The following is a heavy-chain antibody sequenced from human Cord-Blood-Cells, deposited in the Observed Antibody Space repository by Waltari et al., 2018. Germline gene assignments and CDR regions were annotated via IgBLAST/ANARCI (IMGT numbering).Heavy chain of an antibody. Sequence: QVQLVQSGAEVKKPGASVKVSCQASGNTFPGYYMHWVRQAPGQGLEWTGWIRPSSGCTNYAQKFQGRVTMTRDTSISTAYMELSRLRSDDTAVYYCARDQNRGFYWYFDLWGRGTLVTVSS. J-gene: IGHJ2*01. V-gene: IGHV1-2*02. CDR2: IRPSSGCT. CDR1: GNTFPGYY. D-gene: IGHD7-27*01. CDR3: ARDQNRGFYWYFDL.